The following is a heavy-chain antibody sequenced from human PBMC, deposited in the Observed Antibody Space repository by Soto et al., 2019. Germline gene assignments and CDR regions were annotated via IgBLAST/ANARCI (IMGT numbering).Heavy chain of an antibody. CDR2: ISYDGSNK. CDR1: GFTFSSYA. D-gene: IGHD1-7*01. Sequence: HPGGSLRLSCAASGFTFSSYAMHWVRQAPGKGLEWVAVISYDGSNKYYADSVKGRFTISRDNSKNTLYLQMNSLRAEDTAVYYCARDGELELPFYFDYWGQGTLVTVSS. J-gene: IGHJ4*02. V-gene: IGHV3-30-3*01. CDR3: ARDGELELPFYFDY.